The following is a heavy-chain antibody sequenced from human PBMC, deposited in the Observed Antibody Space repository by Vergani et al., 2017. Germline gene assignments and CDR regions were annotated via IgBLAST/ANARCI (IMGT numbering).Heavy chain of an antibody. CDR2: INHSGST. CDR3: ARVLLRYFDWLGRGDAFDI. J-gene: IGHJ3*02. Sequence: QVQLQQWGAGLLKPSETLSLTCAVYGGSFSGYYWSWIRQPPGKGLEWIGEINHSGSTNYNPSLKSRVTISVDTSKNQFSLKLSSVTAADTAVYYCARVLLRYFDWLGRGDAFDIWGQGTMVTVSS. D-gene: IGHD3-9*01. CDR1: GGSFSGYY. V-gene: IGHV4-34*01.